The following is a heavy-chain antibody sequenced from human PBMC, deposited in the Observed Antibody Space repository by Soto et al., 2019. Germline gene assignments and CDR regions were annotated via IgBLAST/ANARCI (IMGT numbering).Heavy chain of an antibody. J-gene: IGHJ6*02. CDR2: INHSGST. CDR3: ARDPPRKFDSSSWYSNYGMDV. D-gene: IGHD6-13*01. CDR1: GGSFSGYY. Sequence: QVQLQQWGAGLLKPSETLSLTCAVYGGSFSGYYWSWIRQPPGKGLEWIGEINHSGSTNYNPSLKSRVTISVDTSKNQFSLKLSSVTAAVKAVYYCARDPPRKFDSSSWYSNYGMDVWGQGTTVTVSS. V-gene: IGHV4-34*01.